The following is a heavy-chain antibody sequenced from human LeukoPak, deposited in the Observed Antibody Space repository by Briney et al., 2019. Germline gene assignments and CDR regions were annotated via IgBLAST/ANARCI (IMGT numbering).Heavy chain of an antibody. J-gene: IGHJ4*02. Sequence: GSLRLSCAASGFTFSSYAMSWVRQAPGKGLEWVSAIGGSGGSTYYADSVKGRFTISRDNSKNTLYLQMNSLRAEDTAVYYCAKALRGSTSCFFDYWGQGTLVTVSS. V-gene: IGHV3-23*01. CDR2: IGGSGGST. CDR1: GFTFSSYA. CDR3: AKALRGSTSCFFDY. D-gene: IGHD2-2*01.